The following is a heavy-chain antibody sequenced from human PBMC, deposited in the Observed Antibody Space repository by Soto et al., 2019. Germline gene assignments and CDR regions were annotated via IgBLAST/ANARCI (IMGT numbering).Heavy chain of an antibody. Sequence: QMQLVESGGGVVQPGRSLRLSCVASGFPFREFGMHWVRQAPGKGLEWVALISYDGSDYADSVKGRFTISRDDSRDALFLHMDNLRPDDTCVYYCARRWNYYLHFWGQGTLVAVSS. D-gene: IGHD3-22*01. J-gene: IGHJ4*02. CDR2: ISYDGSD. CDR3: ARRWNYYLHF. CDR1: GFPFREFG. V-gene: IGHV3-33*05.